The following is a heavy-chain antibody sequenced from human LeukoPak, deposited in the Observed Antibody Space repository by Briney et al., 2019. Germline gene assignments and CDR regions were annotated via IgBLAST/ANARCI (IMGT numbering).Heavy chain of an antibody. CDR3: ARDPGNWNDQGPHLPIDY. Sequence: ASVKVSCKASGYTFTSYGISWVRQAPGQGLEWMGWISAYNGNTNYAQKLQGRVTMTTDTSTSTAYMELRSLRSDDAAVYYCARDPGNWNDQGPHLPIDYWGQGTLVTVSS. CDR2: ISAYNGNT. J-gene: IGHJ4*02. CDR1: GYTFTSYG. D-gene: IGHD1-1*01. V-gene: IGHV1-18*01.